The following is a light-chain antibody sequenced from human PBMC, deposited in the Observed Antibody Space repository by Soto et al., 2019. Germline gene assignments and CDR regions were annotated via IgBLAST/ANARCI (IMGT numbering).Light chain of an antibody. Sequence: QSALTQPAAVSGSPGQSITISCTGTRSDIGDFTYVSWYQQHAGKAPKVMIYDVINRPSGVSNRFSGSKSGNTASLTISGLQPEDEADYYCSSYTSSDTHVVFGGGTKLTVL. J-gene: IGLJ2*01. CDR1: RSDIGDFTY. CDR3: SSYTSSDTHVV. V-gene: IGLV2-14*03. CDR2: DVI.